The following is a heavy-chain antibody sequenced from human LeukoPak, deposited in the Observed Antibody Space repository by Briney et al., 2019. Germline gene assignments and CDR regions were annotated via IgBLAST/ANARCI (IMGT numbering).Heavy chain of an antibody. V-gene: IGHV3-74*01. J-gene: IGHJ4*02. Sequence: GGSLRLSCAASGFAFSSHWMHWVRQAPRKGLVWVSHVKNDGSSTNYADSVRGRFTISRDNAKNTLYLQMNSPRAEDTAVYYCARGNDYWSGYIDYWGQGTLVTVSS. CDR1: GFAFSSHW. CDR2: VKNDGSST. CDR3: ARGNDYWSGYIDY. D-gene: IGHD3-3*01.